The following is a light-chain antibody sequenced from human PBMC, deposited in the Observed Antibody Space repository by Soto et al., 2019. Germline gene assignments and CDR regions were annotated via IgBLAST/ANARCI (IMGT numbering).Light chain of an antibody. CDR3: QQYNSYWT. Sequence: DIQMTQSPSSLSASVGDRVTITCRASQSVSTYLNWYSQKSGGAPKLLIHGVSKLENGTPSRFSGIGSGTEFTLTISSLQPDDFATYYCQQYNSYWTFGQGTKVEVK. J-gene: IGKJ1*01. V-gene: IGKV1-5*01. CDR1: QSVSTY. CDR2: GVS.